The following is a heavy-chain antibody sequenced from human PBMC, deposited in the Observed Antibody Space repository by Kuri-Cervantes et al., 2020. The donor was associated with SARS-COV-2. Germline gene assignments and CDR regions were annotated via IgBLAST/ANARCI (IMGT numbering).Heavy chain of an antibody. CDR3: ARDGLQYPYYFDY. J-gene: IGHJ4*02. Sequence: GESLKISCAASGFIFSSHSMNWVRQAPGKGLEWVSYISSSSSTIYYADSVKGRFTISRDNAKNSLYLQMNSLRAEDTAVYYCARDGLQYPYYFDYWGQGTLVTVSS. D-gene: IGHD4-11*01. V-gene: IGHV3-48*01. CDR2: ISSSSSTI. CDR1: GFIFSSHS.